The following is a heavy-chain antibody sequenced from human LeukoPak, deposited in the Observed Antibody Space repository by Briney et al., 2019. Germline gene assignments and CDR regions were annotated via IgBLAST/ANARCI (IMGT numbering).Heavy chain of an antibody. CDR3: ARDGSSFDY. V-gene: IGHV3-7*01. D-gene: IGHD2-15*01. CDR1: GFTFSNYW. Sequence: GGSLRLSCEASGFTFSNYWMSWVRQAPGKRLEWVANIKGDGSEIYYVDSVKGRLTISRDNDKNSLYLQMNNLRAEDTAVYYCARDGSSFDYWGQGALVTVSS. J-gene: IGHJ4*02. CDR2: IKGDGSEI.